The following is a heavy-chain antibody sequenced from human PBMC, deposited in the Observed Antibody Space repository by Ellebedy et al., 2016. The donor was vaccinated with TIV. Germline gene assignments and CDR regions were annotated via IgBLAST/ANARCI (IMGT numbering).Heavy chain of an antibody. V-gene: IGHV3-30*04. CDR3: ARALSFGVVEDF. J-gene: IGHJ4*02. Sequence: GGSLRLSCAASGFILSNSAMFWVRQAPGKGLAWVAVISYDGSNKDYADSVKGRFTISRDNARSSLYLEMNRLRAEDTAIYYCARALSFGVVEDFWGQGTLVAVSS. CDR1: GFILSNSA. D-gene: IGHD3-3*01. CDR2: ISYDGSNK.